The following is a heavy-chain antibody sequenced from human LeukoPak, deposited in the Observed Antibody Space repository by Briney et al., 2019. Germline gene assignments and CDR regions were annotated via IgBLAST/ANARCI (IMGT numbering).Heavy chain of an antibody. CDR1: GGSISNYY. J-gene: IGHJ4*02. Sequence: SETLSLTCTVSGGSISNYYWNWIRQPPGKGLEWIGYIDYTGSTYSNSSLKSRVTMSVDTSKNQFSLKLNSVTAADTAVYYCARAGYSYGTGYYFDYWGQGTLVTASS. V-gene: IGHV4-59*01. CDR2: IDYTGST. CDR3: ARAGYSYGTGYYFDY. D-gene: IGHD5-18*01.